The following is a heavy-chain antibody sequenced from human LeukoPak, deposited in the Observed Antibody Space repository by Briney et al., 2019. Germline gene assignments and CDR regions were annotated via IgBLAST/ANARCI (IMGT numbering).Heavy chain of an antibody. CDR3: AKDYSSSSLSRWFDP. V-gene: IGHV3-30*04. J-gene: IGHJ5*02. D-gene: IGHD6-6*01. Sequence: GGSLRLSCVASGFTFSSFAMHWARQAPGKGLEWVAVISYDGSNQYYADSVKGRFTISRDNSKNTLYLQMNSLRAEDTAVYYCAKDYSSSSLSRWFDPWGQGTLVTVSS. CDR2: ISYDGSNQ. CDR1: GFTFSSFA.